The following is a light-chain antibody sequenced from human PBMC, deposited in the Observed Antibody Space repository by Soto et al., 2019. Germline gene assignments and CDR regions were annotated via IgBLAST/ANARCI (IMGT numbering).Light chain of an antibody. CDR2: NNN. V-gene: IGLV1-44*01. CDR3: AAWDDSLNVFYV. J-gene: IGLJ1*01. CDR1: SSKIGSNT. Sequence: QSVLTQPPSASGTPGQRVTISCSGSSSKIGSNTVNWYQQLPGTAPKLLIYNNNQRPSGVPDRFSGSKSGTSASLAISGLQSEDEADYYCAAWDDSLNVFYVFGTGTKVTVL.